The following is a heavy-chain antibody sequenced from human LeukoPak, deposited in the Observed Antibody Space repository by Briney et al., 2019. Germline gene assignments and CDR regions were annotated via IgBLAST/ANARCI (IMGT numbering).Heavy chain of an antibody. CDR3: AREYYYDSSGYSFFDY. J-gene: IGHJ4*02. CDR1: GFTFSSYA. D-gene: IGHD3-22*01. CDR2: ISGSGGST. Sequence: PGGSLRLSCAASGFTFSSYAMSWVRQAPGKGLEWVSAISGSGGSTYYADSVKGRFTISRDNSKNTLYLQMNSLRAEDTAVYYCAREYYYDSSGYSFFDYWGQGTLVTVSS. V-gene: IGHV3-23*01.